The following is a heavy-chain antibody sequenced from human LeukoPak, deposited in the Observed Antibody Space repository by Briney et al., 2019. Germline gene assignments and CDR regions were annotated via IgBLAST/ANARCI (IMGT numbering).Heavy chain of an antibody. CDR1: GFTYSSYS. V-gene: IGHV3-21*04. J-gene: IGHJ4*02. D-gene: IGHD6-6*01. CDR3: ARGLYSSSARTPIAVVY. CDR2: ISSNSSYI. Sequence: GGSLRLSCAASGFTYSSYSMNWVRGAPGKGLEWVSAISSNSSYIYYADSVKGRFTISRENAKNSLYLQMNSLRAEDTAVYYCARGLYSSSARTPIAVVYWGQRTLVTVSS.